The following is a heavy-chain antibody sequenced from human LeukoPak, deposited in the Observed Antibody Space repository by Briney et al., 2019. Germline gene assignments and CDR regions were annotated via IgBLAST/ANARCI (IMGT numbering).Heavy chain of an antibody. V-gene: IGHV1-2*02. CDR2: INPNTGGT. CDR1: GYTFTAYY. Sequence: ASVKVSCKASGYTFTAYYIHWVRQAPGQGLEWMGWINPNTGGTNFAQRFQGRVTMTRDTSINTAYMELSSLRTDDTAMYYCAREGAPQLSSYFDHWGQGTLVTVSS. CDR3: AREGAPQLSSYFDH. J-gene: IGHJ4*02. D-gene: IGHD1-1*01.